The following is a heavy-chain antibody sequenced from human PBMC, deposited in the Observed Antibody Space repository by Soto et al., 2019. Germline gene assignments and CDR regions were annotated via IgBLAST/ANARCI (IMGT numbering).Heavy chain of an antibody. CDR2: IYYSGST. V-gene: IGHV4-31*03. CDR3: ARGMVVAAIYFDY. J-gene: IGHJ4*02. CDR1: GGSISSGGYY. D-gene: IGHD2-15*01. Sequence: PSETLSLTCTVSGGSISSGGYYWSWIRQHPGKGLEWIGYIYYSGSTYYNPSLKSRVTISVDTPKNQFSLKLSSVTAADTAVYYCARGMVVAAIYFDYWGQGTLVTVSS.